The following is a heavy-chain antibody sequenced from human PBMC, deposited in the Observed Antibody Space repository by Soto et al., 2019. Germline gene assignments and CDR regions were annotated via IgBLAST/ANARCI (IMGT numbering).Heavy chain of an antibody. Sequence: QIQLMQSGAEVKKPGASVKVSCKASGYTFSSYGIHWVRQAPGQRLEWTGWINAGNGNTKYSEKFQGRVTITRDTSASTAYLELSSLRSEDTAVYYYARVPNDSSAYYHHYYYGMDVWGQGTTVTVSS. V-gene: IGHV1-3*01. CDR3: ARVPNDSSAYYHHYYYGMDV. D-gene: IGHD3-22*01. CDR2: INAGNGNT. CDR1: GYTFSSYG. J-gene: IGHJ6*02.